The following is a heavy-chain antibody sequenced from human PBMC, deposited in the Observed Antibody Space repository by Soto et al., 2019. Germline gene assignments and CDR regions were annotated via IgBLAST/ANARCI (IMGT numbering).Heavy chain of an antibody. D-gene: IGHD5-18*01. CDR2: IYYSGST. J-gene: IGHJ4*02. CDR3: ARLTKYSYGYGNFDY. V-gene: IGHV4-30-4*01. Sequence: SETLSLTCTVSGGSISSGDYYWSWIRQPPGKGLEWIGYIYYSGSTYYNPSLKSRVTISVDTSKNQFSLKLSSVTAADTAVYYCARLTKYSYGYGNFDYWGQGTLVTVSS. CDR1: GGSISSGDYY.